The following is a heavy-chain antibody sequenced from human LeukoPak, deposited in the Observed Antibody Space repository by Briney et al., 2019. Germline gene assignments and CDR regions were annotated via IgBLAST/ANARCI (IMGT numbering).Heavy chain of an antibody. CDR1: GYSFTSYW. Sequence: GESLRISCKGSGYSFTSYWISWVRQMPGKGLEWMGRIDPSDSYTNYSPSFQGHVTISADKSISTAYLQWSSLKASDTAMYYCASHPRAMAPMGYWGQGTLVTVSS. D-gene: IGHD5-18*01. CDR2: IDPSDSYT. V-gene: IGHV5-10-1*01. J-gene: IGHJ4*02. CDR3: ASHPRAMAPMGY.